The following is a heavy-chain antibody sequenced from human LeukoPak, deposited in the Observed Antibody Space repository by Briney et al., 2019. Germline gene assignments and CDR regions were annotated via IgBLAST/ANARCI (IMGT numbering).Heavy chain of an antibody. CDR3: ARDYKYAFDN. V-gene: IGHV3-48*01. J-gene: IGHJ4*02. D-gene: IGHD5-24*01. CDR1: GFTFSDS. CDR2: IGIDSGNT. Sequence: GGSLRLSCAASGFTFSDSMNWVRQAPGKGLEWISYIGIDSGNTNYADSVKGRFTISGDKTKNSLYLQMNSLRVEDTAVYYCARDYKYAFDNWGQGTLVTVSS.